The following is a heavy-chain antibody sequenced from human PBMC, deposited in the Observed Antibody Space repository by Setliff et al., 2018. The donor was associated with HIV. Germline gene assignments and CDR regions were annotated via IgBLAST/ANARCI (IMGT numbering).Heavy chain of an antibody. D-gene: IGHD2-21*01. J-gene: IGHJ5*01. CDR1: GGSISTSRYY. Sequence: SETLSLTCTVSGGSISTSRYYWGWIRQPPGKGLEWIGSINYRGNTYYNPSLKSRAAISVDTSKNQISLKLSSVTAADTAVYFCARDAVEASIPGGWFDSWGPGTLVTVSS. CDR2: INYRGNT. V-gene: IGHV4-39*02. CDR3: ARDAVEASIPGGWFDS.